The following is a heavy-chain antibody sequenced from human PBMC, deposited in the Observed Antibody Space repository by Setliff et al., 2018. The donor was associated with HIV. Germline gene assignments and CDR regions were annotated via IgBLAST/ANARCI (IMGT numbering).Heavy chain of an antibody. Sequence: QAGGSLRLSCAASGCAFVGAEIHWVRQASGKGLEWVGRIRNKFNSLATQYGESLEGRFTISRDDSKNTAYLQMRSLNTDDTAVYFCATNVRVPGSSLDSWGPGSLVTVSS. J-gene: IGHJ1*01. CDR1: GCAFVGAE. CDR3: ATNVRVPGSSLDS. CDR2: IRNKFNSLAT. D-gene: IGHD6-19*01. V-gene: IGHV3-73*01.